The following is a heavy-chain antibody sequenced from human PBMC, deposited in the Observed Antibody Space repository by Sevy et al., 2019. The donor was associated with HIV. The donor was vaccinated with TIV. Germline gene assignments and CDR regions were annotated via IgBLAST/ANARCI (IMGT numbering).Heavy chain of an antibody. Sequence: GGSLRLSCAASGFTFSSYSLNWVRQAPGKGLEWVSYISGRSGTTYYADSVKGRFTISRDNAKNSLYLQMNSLRDEDTAVYNCAIIQEFYGSLQDYWGQGTLVTVSS. V-gene: IGHV3-48*02. CDR2: ISGRSGTT. J-gene: IGHJ4*02. CDR1: GFTFSSYS. D-gene: IGHD2-15*01. CDR3: AIIQEFYGSLQDY.